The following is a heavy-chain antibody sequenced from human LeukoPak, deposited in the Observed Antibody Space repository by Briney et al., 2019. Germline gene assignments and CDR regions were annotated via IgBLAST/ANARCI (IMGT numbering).Heavy chain of an antibody. CDR1: GFTFSSYG. CDR3: ARAGYCSGGSCYGSDY. Sequence: GGSLRLSCAASGFTFSSYGMHWVRQAPGKGLEWVAAIWYDGSIQYYADSVKGRFTISRDNSKNTLYLQMDSLRAEDTVVYYCARAGYCSGGSCYGSDYWGQGTLVSVSS. J-gene: IGHJ4*02. V-gene: IGHV3-33*01. D-gene: IGHD2-15*01. CDR2: IWYDGSIQ.